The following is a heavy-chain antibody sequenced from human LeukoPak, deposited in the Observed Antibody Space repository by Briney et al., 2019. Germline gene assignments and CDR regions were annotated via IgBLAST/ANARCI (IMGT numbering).Heavy chain of an antibody. V-gene: IGHV1-8*01. D-gene: IGHD3-10*01. CDR2: MNPNSGNT. CDR1: GYTFTSYD. J-gene: IGHJ4*02. Sequence: ASVRVSCKASGYTFTSYDINWVRQAAGQGLEWMGWMNPNSGNTGYAQKFQGRITMARNTSISTAYMELSSLTSEDTAVYFCARRYDTGSYHLPHWGQGTLVTVSS. CDR3: ARRYDTGSYHLPH.